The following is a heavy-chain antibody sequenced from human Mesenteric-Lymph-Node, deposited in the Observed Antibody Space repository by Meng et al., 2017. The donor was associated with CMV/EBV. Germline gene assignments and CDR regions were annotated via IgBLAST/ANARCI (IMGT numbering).Heavy chain of an antibody. J-gene: IGHJ6*02. CDR2: IYRGGSST. CDR1: GFRFSTYW. CDR3: AKNQGGVLPEVDV. Sequence: GGSLRLSCAASGFRFSTYWMSWVRQAPGKGLEWVSVIYRGGSSTYYADSVKGRFTISRDNSKNTLYLQMNSLRAEDTAVYYCAKNQGGVLPEVDVWGQGTTVTVSS. V-gene: IGHV3-23*03. D-gene: IGHD1-14*01.